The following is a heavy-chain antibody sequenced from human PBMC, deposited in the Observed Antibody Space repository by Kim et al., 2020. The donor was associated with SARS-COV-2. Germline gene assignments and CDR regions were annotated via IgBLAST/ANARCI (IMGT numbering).Heavy chain of an antibody. CDR1: GFTVSSNY. J-gene: IGHJ6*02. CDR3: ARDLRSSSWYFYYGMDV. D-gene: IGHD6-13*01. V-gene: IGHV3-53*01. Sequence: GGSLRLSCAASGFTVSSNYMSWVRQAPGKGLEWVSVIYSGGSTYYADSVKGRFTISRDNSKNTLYLQMNSLRAEDTAVYYCARDLRSSSWYFYYGMDVWGQGTTVTVSS. CDR2: IYSGGST.